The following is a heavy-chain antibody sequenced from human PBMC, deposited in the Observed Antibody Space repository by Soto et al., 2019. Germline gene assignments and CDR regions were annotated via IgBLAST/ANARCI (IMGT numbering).Heavy chain of an antibody. J-gene: IGHJ6*02. CDR2: IIPIFGTA. Sequence: QVQLVQSGAEVKKPGSSVKVSCKASGGTFSSYAISWVRQAPGQGLEWMGGIIPIFGTANYAQKFQGRVKITADESTSTAYMELSSRRSEDTVVYYCAISYNHYYYYGMDVWGQGTTVTVSS. CDR1: GGTFSSYA. CDR3: AISYNHYYYYGMDV. D-gene: IGHD3-10*01. V-gene: IGHV1-69*01.